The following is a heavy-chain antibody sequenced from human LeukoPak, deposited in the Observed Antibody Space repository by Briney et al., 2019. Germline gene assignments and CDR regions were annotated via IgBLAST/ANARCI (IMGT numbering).Heavy chain of an antibody. Sequence: SVKVSCKASGGTFSSYAISWVRQAPGQGLEWMGGIIPIFGTANYAQKFQGRVTITADESTSTAYVELSSLRSEDTAVYYCANSVVPAATFDYWGQGTLVTVSS. CDR2: IIPIFGTA. CDR1: GGTFSSYA. CDR3: ANSVVPAATFDY. D-gene: IGHD2-2*01. V-gene: IGHV1-69*13. J-gene: IGHJ4*02.